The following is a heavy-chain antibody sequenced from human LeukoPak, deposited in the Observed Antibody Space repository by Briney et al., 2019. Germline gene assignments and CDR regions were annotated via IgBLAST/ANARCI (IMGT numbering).Heavy chain of an antibody. D-gene: IGHD4-23*01. CDR2: IHHSGST. CDR3: ARDLISRVITPPG. Sequence: PSETLSLTCTVSGGSISSDNWWNWVRQPPGKGLEWIGEIHHSGSTNYNPSLGSPVTISVDKSNNQFSLRLSSVTAADTAVYFCARDLISRVITPPGWGQGTLVTVSS. V-gene: IGHV4-4*02. J-gene: IGHJ4*02. CDR1: GGSISSDNW.